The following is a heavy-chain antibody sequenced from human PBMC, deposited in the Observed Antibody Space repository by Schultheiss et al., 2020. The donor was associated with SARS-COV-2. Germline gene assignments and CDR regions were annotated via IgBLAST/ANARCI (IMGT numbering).Heavy chain of an antibody. J-gene: IGHJ6*02. CDR3: ARENYGPLLNYGMDV. CDR1: GYSISSGYY. Sequence: SQTLSLTCTVSGYSISSGYYWGWIRQPPGKGLEWIGYIYYSGSTNYNPSLKSRVTISVDTSENQFSLKLSSVTAADTAVYYCARENYGPLLNYGMDVWGQGTTVTVSS. CDR2: IYYSGST. D-gene: IGHD4-17*01. V-gene: IGHV4-38-2*02.